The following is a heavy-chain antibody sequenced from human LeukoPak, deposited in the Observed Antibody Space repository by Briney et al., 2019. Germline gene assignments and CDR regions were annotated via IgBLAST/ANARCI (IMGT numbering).Heavy chain of an antibody. CDR2: ISAYNGNT. CDR1: GYTFTSYG. Sequence: ASVKASCKASGYTFTSYGISWVRQAPGQGLEWMGWISAYNGNTNYAQKLQGRVTMTTDTSTSTAYMELRSLRSDDTAVYYCARDLGIAVADAFDIWGQGTMVTVSS. V-gene: IGHV1-18*01. J-gene: IGHJ3*02. CDR3: ARDLGIAVADAFDI. D-gene: IGHD6-19*01.